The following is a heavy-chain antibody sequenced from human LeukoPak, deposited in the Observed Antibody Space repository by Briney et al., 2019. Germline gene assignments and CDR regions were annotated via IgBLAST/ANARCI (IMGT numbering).Heavy chain of an antibody. Sequence: GGSLGLSCAASGFTFSSYAMSWVRQAPGKGLEWVSVISGSGGSTYYVDSVKGRFTISRDNSKNTLSLQMNSLRAEDTAVYYCAKGDSGYYYDSSGYLNWFDPWGQGTLVTVSS. CDR2: ISGSGGST. J-gene: IGHJ5*02. CDR1: GFTFSSYA. D-gene: IGHD3-22*01. CDR3: AKGDSGYYYDSSGYLNWFDP. V-gene: IGHV3-23*01.